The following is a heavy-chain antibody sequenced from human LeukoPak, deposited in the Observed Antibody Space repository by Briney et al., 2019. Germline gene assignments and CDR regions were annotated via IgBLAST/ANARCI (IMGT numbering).Heavy chain of an antibody. CDR3: STEDKYCTSTTCGDF. J-gene: IGHJ4*02. V-gene: IGHV1-2*02. CDR1: GYTFTAYY. CDR2: MVPSSGVS. D-gene: IGHD2-2*01. Sequence: ASVKVSCKASGYTFTAYYVHWVRQAPGQGLEWMGYMVPSSGVSHYSQKFQDRVTMTRDTSTSTAYLELSGLTSGDTAVYYCSTEDKYCTSTTCGDFWGQGTLVTVSS.